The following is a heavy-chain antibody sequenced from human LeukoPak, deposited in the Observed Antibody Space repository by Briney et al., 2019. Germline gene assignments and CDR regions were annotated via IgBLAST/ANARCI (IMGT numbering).Heavy chain of an antibody. Sequence: GGSLRLSCAASGFTLSSYAMSWVRQAPGKGLEWVSAISGSGGSTYYADSVKGRFTISRDNSKNTLYLQMNSLRAEDTAVYYCAKVRYFDWLPPGPFDYWGQGTLVTVSS. CDR1: GFTLSSYA. J-gene: IGHJ4*02. CDR3: AKVRYFDWLPPGPFDY. CDR2: ISGSGGST. D-gene: IGHD3-9*01. V-gene: IGHV3-23*01.